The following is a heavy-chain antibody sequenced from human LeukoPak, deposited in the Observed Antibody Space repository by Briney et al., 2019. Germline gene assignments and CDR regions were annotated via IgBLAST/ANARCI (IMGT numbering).Heavy chain of an antibody. Sequence: AGGSLRLSCAAYGFTFSSYAMHWVRQAPGKGLEWVAVISYDGSNKYYADSVKGRFTISRDNSKNTLYLQMNSLRAEDTAVYYCARAPDYDFWSGYLYYYYGMDVWGQGTTVTVSS. CDR3: ARAPDYDFWSGYLYYYYGMDV. V-gene: IGHV3-30-3*01. D-gene: IGHD3-3*01. CDR1: GFTFSSYA. CDR2: ISYDGSNK. J-gene: IGHJ6*02.